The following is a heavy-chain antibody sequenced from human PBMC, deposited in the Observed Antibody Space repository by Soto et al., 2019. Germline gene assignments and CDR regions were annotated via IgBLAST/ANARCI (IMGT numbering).Heavy chain of an antibody. CDR3: AKDLGHGGRGAFDI. J-gene: IGHJ3*02. D-gene: IGHD7-27*01. Sequence: QVQLVESGGGVVQPGRSLRLSCAASGFTFSSYGMHWVRQAPGKGLEWVALISYDGSNKYYADSVKGRFTISRDNSKNTLYLQMNSLRTEDXAVYXCAKDLGHGGRGAFDIWGQGTMVTVSS. CDR2: ISYDGSNK. CDR1: GFTFSSYG. V-gene: IGHV3-30*18.